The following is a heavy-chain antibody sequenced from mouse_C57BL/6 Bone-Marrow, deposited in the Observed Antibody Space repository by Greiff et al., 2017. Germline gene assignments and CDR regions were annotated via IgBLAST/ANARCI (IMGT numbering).Heavy chain of an antibody. CDR1: GYTFTSYG. CDR3: ARGYSNYVDWYFDV. D-gene: IGHD2-5*01. Sequence: QVQLQQSGAELARPGASVKLSCKASGYTFTSYGISWVKQRTGQGLEWIGEIYPRSGNTYYNEKFKGKATLTADKSSSTAYMELRSLTSEDSAVYFCARGYSNYVDWYFDVWGTGTTVTVSS. V-gene: IGHV1-81*01. CDR2: IYPRSGNT. J-gene: IGHJ1*03.